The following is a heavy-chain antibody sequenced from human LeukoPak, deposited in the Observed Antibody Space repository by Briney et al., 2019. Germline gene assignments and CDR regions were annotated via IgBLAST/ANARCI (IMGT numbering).Heavy chain of an antibody. CDR1: GGSISSYY. D-gene: IGHD1-1*01. CDR2: IHYSGST. Sequence: SETLSLTCTVSGGSISSYYWSWIRQPPGKGLEWIGYIHYSGSTNYNPSLKSRVTISVDTSKNQFSLKLSSVTAADTAVYYCARTTEGYSYYYYMDVWGKGTTVTVSS. V-gene: IGHV4-59*01. CDR3: ARTTEGYSYYYYMDV. J-gene: IGHJ6*03.